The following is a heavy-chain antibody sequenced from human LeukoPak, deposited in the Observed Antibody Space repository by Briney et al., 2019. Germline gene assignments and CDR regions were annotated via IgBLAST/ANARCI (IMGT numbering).Heavy chain of an antibody. V-gene: IGHV3-23*01. CDR3: AKDLVSYGRGPDAFDI. Sequence: GGSLRLSCAASGFTFSSYAMSWVRQAPGRGLEWVSAISGSGGSAYYADSVKGRFTISRDNSKNTLYLQMNSLRAEDTAVYYCAKDLVSYGRGPDAFDIWGQGTMVTVSS. J-gene: IGHJ3*02. CDR2: ISGSGGSA. CDR1: GFTFSSYA. D-gene: IGHD3-10*02.